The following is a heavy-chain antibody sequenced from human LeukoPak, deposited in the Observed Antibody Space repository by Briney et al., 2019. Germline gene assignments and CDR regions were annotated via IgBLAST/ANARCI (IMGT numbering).Heavy chain of an antibody. Sequence: PSETLSLTCTVSGGSISSYYWTWIRQPPGKGLEWIGEINRGGDTAYNPSLQSRVTISIDTSKNQISLMLTSVTAADTAVYYCAKGRGSGSYYNDYWGQGTLVTVSS. V-gene: IGHV4-34*01. D-gene: IGHD3-10*01. J-gene: IGHJ4*02. CDR1: GGSISSYY. CDR3: AKGRGSGSYYNDY. CDR2: INRGGDT.